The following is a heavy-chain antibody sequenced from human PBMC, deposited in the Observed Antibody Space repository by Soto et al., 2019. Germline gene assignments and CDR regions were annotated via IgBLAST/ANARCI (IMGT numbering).Heavy chain of an antibody. CDR2: ISSSSSTI. Sequence: EVQLVETGGGLVQPGGSLRLSCAASGFTFSSYSMNWVRQAPGKGLEWVSYISSSSSTIYYADSVKGRFTISRDNAKNSLYLQMNSLRAEDTAVYYCAREGRDGWGLNYFDYWGQGTLVTVSS. CDR3: AREGRDGWGLNYFDY. D-gene: IGHD1-26*01. V-gene: IGHV3-48*01. J-gene: IGHJ4*02. CDR1: GFTFSSYS.